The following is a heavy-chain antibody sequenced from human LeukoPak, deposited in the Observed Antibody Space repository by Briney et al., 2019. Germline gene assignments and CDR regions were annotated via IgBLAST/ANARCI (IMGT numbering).Heavy chain of an antibody. J-gene: IGHJ1*01. V-gene: IGHV1-8*01. CDR2: MNPNSGNT. CDR1: GYTFTSYD. D-gene: IGHD3-10*01. Sequence: ASVKVSCKASGYTFTSYDINWVRQATGLGPEWMGWMNPNSGNTGYAQKFQGRVTMTRNTSISTAYLELRSLRSDDTAVYYCARDEGVPRHWGQGTLVTVSS. CDR3: ARDEGVPRH.